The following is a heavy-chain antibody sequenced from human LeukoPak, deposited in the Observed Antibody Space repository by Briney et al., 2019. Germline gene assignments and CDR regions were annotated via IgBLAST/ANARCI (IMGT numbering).Heavy chain of an antibody. Sequence: SETLSLTCTVSGDSISFDYWSWIRQPPGKGLEWIGYIYRFGNTDYNPSLMRRVTISLDTSKKQLSLNLTSEDTAVYYCARARTQVHVSPEPRASFDYWGLGTLVTVSS. CDR3: ARARTQVHVSPEPRASFDY. D-gene: IGHD2-2*01. CDR1: GDSISFDY. J-gene: IGHJ4*02. CDR2: IYRFGNT. V-gene: IGHV4-4*08.